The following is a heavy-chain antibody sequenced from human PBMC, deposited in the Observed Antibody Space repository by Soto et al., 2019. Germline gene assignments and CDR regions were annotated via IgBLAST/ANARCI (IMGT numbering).Heavy chain of an antibody. D-gene: IGHD1-7*01. CDR3: AKNQERELPRVIDF. Sequence: GGSLRFSCATSGLTFSNYAMSWVRQAPGGGLEWVSSMSGSSSTTYYADSVRGRFTISRDRSKNTLYLQMSSLRAEDTALYYCAKNQERELPRVIDFWGQGTLVTVSS. V-gene: IGHV3-23*01. CDR2: MSGSSSTT. CDR1: GLTFSNYA. J-gene: IGHJ4*02.